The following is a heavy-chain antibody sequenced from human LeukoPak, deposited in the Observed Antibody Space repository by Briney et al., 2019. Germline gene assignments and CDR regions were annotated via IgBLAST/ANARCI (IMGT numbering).Heavy chain of an antibody. Sequence: PSETLSLTCTVSGGSISSYYWSWIRQPPGKGLEWIGYIYYSGSTNYNPSLKSRVTISVDTSKNQFSLKLSSVTAADTAVYYCARRVGYSGYAPWGQGTTVTVSS. D-gene: IGHD5-12*01. CDR1: GGSISSYY. J-gene: IGHJ6*02. CDR2: IYYSGST. V-gene: IGHV4-59*08. CDR3: ARRVGYSGYAP.